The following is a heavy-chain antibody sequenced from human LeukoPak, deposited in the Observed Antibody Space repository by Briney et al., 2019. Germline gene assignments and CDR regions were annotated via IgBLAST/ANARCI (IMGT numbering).Heavy chain of an antibody. CDR1: GGSISSGGYY. CDR3: ARDAGATGAFDI. Sequence: SETLSLTCTVSGGSISSGGYYWSWIRQHPGKGLEWIGYIYYGGSTYYNPSLKSRVTISVDTSKNQFSLKLSSVTAADTAVYYCARDAGATGAFDIWGQGTMVTVSS. D-gene: IGHD1-26*01. V-gene: IGHV4-31*03. CDR2: IYYGGST. J-gene: IGHJ3*02.